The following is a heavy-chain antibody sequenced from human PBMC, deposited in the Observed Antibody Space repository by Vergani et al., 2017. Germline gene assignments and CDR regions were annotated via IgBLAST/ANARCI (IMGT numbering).Heavy chain of an antibody. Sequence: VQLVESGGGVVQPGRSLRLSCAASGFTFSSYGMHWVRQAPGKGLEWVSGINWNGGSTGYADSVKGRFTISRDNAKNSLYLQMNSLRAEDTALYHCARAVGSGFSDAFDIWGQGTMVTVSS. D-gene: IGHD3-22*01. CDR2: INWNGGST. CDR1: GFTFSSYG. CDR3: ARAVGSGFSDAFDI. V-gene: IGHV3-20*01. J-gene: IGHJ3*02.